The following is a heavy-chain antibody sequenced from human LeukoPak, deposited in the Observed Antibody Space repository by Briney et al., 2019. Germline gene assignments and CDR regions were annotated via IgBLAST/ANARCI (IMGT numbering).Heavy chain of an antibody. J-gene: IGHJ4*02. CDR1: GFTFDDYA. CDR2: ISWNSGSI. CDR3: ARRGYYDSSGYDY. Sequence: GGSLRLSCAASGFTFDDYAMHWVRQAPGKGLEWVSGISWNSGSIGYADSVKGRFTISRDNAKNSLYLQITSLRAEDTAIYYCARRGYYDSSGYDYWGQGTLVTVSS. V-gene: IGHV3-9*01. D-gene: IGHD3-22*01.